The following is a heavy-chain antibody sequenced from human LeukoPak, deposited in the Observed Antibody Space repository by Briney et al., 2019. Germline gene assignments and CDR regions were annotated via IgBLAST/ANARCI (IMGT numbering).Heavy chain of an antibody. D-gene: IGHD5-18*01. CDR2: IRSKAYGGTT. J-gene: IGHJ6*03. CDR3: TRALSYQNYYYYYMDV. Sequence: GGSLRLSCAASGFTFSSYGMHWVRQAPGKGLEWVGFIRSKAYGGTTEYAASVKGRFTISRDDSKSIAYLQMNSLKTEDTAVYYRTRALSYQNYYYYYMDVWGKGTTVTISS. CDR1: GFTFSSYG. V-gene: IGHV3-49*04.